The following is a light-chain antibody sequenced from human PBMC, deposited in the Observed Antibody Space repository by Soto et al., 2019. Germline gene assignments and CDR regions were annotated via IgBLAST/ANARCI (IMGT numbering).Light chain of an antibody. Sequence: SALTQPRSVSGSPGQSVTISCTGTSSDVGTYNYVSWYQQHPGKAPKLVIYDVIKRPSGVPDRFSGSKSGNTASLTISGLQAEDEADYYCFSYAGYYTLLFGGGTKLTVL. CDR3: FSYAGYYTLL. J-gene: IGLJ2*01. V-gene: IGLV2-11*01. CDR1: SSDVGTYNY. CDR2: DVI.